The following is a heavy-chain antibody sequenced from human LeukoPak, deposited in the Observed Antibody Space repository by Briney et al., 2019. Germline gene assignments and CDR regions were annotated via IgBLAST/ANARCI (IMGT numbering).Heavy chain of an antibody. CDR2: IYYTGST. CDR1: GGSLSSYY. D-gene: IGHD3-22*01. V-gene: IGHV4-59*08. CDR3: ATLQSSGYDYSDY. Sequence: SETLSLTCTVSGGSLSSYYWSWIRQPPGKGLEWIGYIYYTGSTDYNPSLKSRVTISVDTSKNQFSLKLSSVTATDTAVYYCATLQSSGYDYSDYWGQGILVTVSS. J-gene: IGHJ4*02.